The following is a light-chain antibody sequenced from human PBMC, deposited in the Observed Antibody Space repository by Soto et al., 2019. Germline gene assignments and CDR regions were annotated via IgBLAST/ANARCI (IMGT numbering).Light chain of an antibody. CDR2: DAS. Sequence: AIQRTHSPSSLSAFVGDRVCITCRSSQGLRRALAWYQQKPGKPPKILIYDASSLQSGVPSRFSGSESGTDCTLTISSLQPEDFATYYCQRLNSYPFSFGQGTRLEIK. CDR1: QGLRRA. J-gene: IGKJ5*01. V-gene: IGKV1-13*02. CDR3: QRLNSYPFS.